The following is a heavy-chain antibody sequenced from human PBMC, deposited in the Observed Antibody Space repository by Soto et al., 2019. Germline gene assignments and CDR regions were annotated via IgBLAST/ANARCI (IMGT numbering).Heavy chain of an antibody. J-gene: IGHJ4*02. Sequence: GESLKISCAASGFTFSGSAMHWVRQASGKGLEWVGRIRSKANSYATAYAASVKGRFTISRDDSKNTAYLQMNSLKTEDTAVYYCTSLNGIAARLKDYWGQGTLVTVSS. V-gene: IGHV3-73*01. CDR1: GFTFSGSA. D-gene: IGHD6-6*01. CDR2: IRSKANSYAT. CDR3: TSLNGIAARLKDY.